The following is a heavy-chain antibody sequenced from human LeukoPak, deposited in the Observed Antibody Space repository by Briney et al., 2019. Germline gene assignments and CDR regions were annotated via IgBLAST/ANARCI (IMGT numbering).Heavy chain of an antibody. D-gene: IGHD6-6*01. CDR2: ISSSSSTI. V-gene: IGHV3-48*02. CDR1: GFTLSTYT. Sequence: HAGGSLRLSCAASGFTLSTYTMTWVRQAPGKGLQWFSYISSSSSTIYYADSVKGRFTISRDSAKTSLFLQMNSLRDEDTAVYYCARAYSSSSGRDAFDSWGLGTLVTVSS. J-gene: IGHJ3*02. CDR3: ARAYSSSSGRDAFDS.